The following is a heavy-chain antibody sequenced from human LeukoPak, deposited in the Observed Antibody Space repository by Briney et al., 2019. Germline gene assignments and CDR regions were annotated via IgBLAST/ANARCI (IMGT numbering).Heavy chain of an antibody. J-gene: IGHJ4*02. Sequence: GRSLRLSCAASGFTFRSYGMHWVRQAPGKGLEXVAVISYDGSNKYYADSVKGRFTISRDNSKNTLYLQMNSLRAEDTAVYYCAGGGIAVAANYWGQGTLVTVSS. CDR3: AGGGIAVAANY. CDR2: ISYDGSNK. CDR1: GFTFRSYG. D-gene: IGHD6-19*01. V-gene: IGHV3-30*03.